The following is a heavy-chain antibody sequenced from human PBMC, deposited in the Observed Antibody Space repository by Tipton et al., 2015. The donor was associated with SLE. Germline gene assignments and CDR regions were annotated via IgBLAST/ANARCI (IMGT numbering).Heavy chain of an antibody. J-gene: IGHJ4*02. CDR2: IYYSGST. Sequence: TLSLTCTVSGGSISSYYWSWIRRPPGKGLEWIGYIYYSGSTNYNPSLKSRVTISVDTSKNQFSLKLSSVTAADTAVYYCASSPVRARDYFDYWGQGTLVTVSS. V-gene: IGHV4-59*01. D-gene: IGHD3-10*01. CDR3: ASSPVRARDYFDY. CDR1: GGSISSYY.